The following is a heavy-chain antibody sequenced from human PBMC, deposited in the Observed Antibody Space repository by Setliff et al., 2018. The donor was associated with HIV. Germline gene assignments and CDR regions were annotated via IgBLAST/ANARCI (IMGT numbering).Heavy chain of an antibody. CDR2: IYHSGNT. CDR1: GDSISSDFY. V-gene: IGHV4-38-2*02. J-gene: IGHJ3*01. Sequence: PSETLSLTCTVSGDSISSDFYWGWIRQPPGKGLEWIASIYHSGNTYYMPSLQSRVTISVDMSKYQFSLKLNSVTAADTAVYYCARGEACGGGCHYAFELWGRGTMVTVSS. CDR3: ARGEACGGGCHYAFEL. D-gene: IGHD2-21*02.